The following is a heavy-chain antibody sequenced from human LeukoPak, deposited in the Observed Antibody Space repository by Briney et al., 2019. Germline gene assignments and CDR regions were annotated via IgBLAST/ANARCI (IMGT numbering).Heavy chain of an antibody. D-gene: IGHD3-10*01. CDR3: AREGLGSRPDY. J-gene: IGHJ4*02. CDR2: ISVYNGNT. V-gene: IGHV1-18*01. CDR1: GYRFTSSG. Sequence: GASVKVSCKASGYRFTSSGISWVRQAPGQGLEWMGWISVYNGNTKFAQNLQGRVTMTTDTSTSTAYMELRSLRSDDTAVYYCAREGLGSRPDYWGQGTLVTVSS.